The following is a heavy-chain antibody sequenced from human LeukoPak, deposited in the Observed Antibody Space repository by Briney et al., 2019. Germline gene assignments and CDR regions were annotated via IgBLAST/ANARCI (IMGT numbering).Heavy chain of an antibody. Sequence: PGGSLRLSCAASGFTFSSYSMNWVRQAPGKGLEWVSSISSSSSYIYYADSVKGRFTISRDNAKNSLYLQMNSLRAEDTAVYYCARDFLYYDFWSGYYSGGYYYGMDVWGQGTTVTASS. D-gene: IGHD3-3*01. V-gene: IGHV3-21*01. CDR3: ARDFLYYDFWSGYYSGGYYYGMDV. CDR2: ISSSSSYI. CDR1: GFTFSSYS. J-gene: IGHJ6*02.